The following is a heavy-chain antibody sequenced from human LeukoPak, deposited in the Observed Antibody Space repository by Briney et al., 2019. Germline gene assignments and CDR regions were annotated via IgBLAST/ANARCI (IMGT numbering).Heavy chain of an antibody. D-gene: IGHD3-10*01. CDR3: ARSLRSGLDI. J-gene: IGHJ3*02. CDR2: INHSGST. CDR1: GGSFSGYY. Sequence: PSETLSLTCAVYGGSFSGYYWSWIRQPPGKGLEWIGEINHSGSTNYNPSLKSRVTISVDTSKNQFSLKLSSVTAADTAVYYCARSLRSGLDIWAKGQWSPSLQ. V-gene: IGHV4-34*01.